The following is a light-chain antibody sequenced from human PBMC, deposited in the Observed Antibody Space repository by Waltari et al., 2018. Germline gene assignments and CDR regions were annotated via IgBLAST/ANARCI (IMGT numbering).Light chain of an antibody. CDR3: QQYNDWPQT. CDR1: QSGSGN. Sequence: NVLTQSPGTLSLSPGESVTLSCRASQSGSGNLAWYQQKPGQAPRLLMYGASTRAAGVPTRFSGSGSGTEFTVTISSLQSEDFAVYYCQQYNDWPQTFGQGTKLETK. V-gene: IGKV3-15*01. J-gene: IGKJ2*01. CDR2: GAS.